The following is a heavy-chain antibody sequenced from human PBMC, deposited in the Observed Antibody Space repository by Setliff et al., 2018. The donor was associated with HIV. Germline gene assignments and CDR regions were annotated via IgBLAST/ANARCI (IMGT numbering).Heavy chain of an antibody. CDR1: GYSISSGYY. CDR3: VFGLRFSPFDN. CDR2: IYHSGST. V-gene: IGHV4-38-2*01. Sequence: SETLSLTCAVSGYSISSGYYWGWIRQPPGKGLEWIGSIYHSGSTYYNPSLKSRVTISVDTSKNHLSLKLTSVTATDTCLYYCVFGLRFSPFDNWGQGTLVTVSS. D-gene: IGHD5-12*01. J-gene: IGHJ4*02.